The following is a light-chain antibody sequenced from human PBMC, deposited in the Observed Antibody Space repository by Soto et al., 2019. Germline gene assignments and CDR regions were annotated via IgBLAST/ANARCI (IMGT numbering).Light chain of an antibody. Sequence: QSVLTQPPSASGTPGQRVTISCSGSSSNIGSHSVNWYQQLPGTAPKLLIYSNNQRPSGVPERFSGSKSGTSASLAISGLQSEDEAEYYCAAWDDSLNGPVFGGGTKLTVL. J-gene: IGLJ3*02. CDR1: SSNIGSHS. CDR2: SNN. CDR3: AAWDDSLNGPV. V-gene: IGLV1-44*01.